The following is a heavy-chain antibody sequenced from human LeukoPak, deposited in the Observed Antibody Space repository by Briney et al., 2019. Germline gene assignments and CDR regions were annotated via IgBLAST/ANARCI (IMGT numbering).Heavy chain of an antibody. V-gene: IGHV1-2*02. CDR2: INPNSGGT. J-gene: IGHJ4*02. Sequence: PGESLKISCKGSGYSFTNYWIGWVRQAPGQGLEWMGWINPNSGGTNYAQKFQGRVTMTRDTSISTAYMELSRLRSDDTAVYYCARDMERITMIVVVGEFDYWGQGTLVTVSS. D-gene: IGHD3-22*01. CDR3: ARDMERITMIVVVGEFDY. CDR1: GYSFTNYW.